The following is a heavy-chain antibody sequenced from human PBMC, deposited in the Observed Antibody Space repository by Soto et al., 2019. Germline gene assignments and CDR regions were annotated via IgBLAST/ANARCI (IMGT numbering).Heavy chain of an antibody. J-gene: IGHJ4*02. Sequence: QVQLVESGGGVVQPGKSPRLSCAVSGFIFSSALHWVRQAPGKGLEWVAVISYDGINENYSDSVKGRFTISRDNSKNTLYLQMNSLRPEDTAVYYCARDLGYCTSTRCYSSQGPLDYWGQGTLVTVSS. V-gene: IGHV3-30-3*01. CDR3: ARDLGYCTSTRCYSSQGPLDY. CDR1: GFIFSSA. CDR2: ISYDGINE. D-gene: IGHD2-2*01.